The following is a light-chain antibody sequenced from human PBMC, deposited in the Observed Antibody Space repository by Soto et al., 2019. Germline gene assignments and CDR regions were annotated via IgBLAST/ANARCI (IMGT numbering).Light chain of an antibody. CDR3: QQYGSSPYT. V-gene: IGKV3-20*01. CDR2: GAS. CDR1: KSVSSSY. J-gene: IGKJ2*01. Sequence: EIVLTQSPGTLSLSPGERATLSCRSSKSVSSSYLAWYQQKPGQSPRLLIYGASSRAAGIPDRFSGSGSGTDFDLTISRLEPEDVAVYYCQQYGSSPYTFCQGTKLAIK.